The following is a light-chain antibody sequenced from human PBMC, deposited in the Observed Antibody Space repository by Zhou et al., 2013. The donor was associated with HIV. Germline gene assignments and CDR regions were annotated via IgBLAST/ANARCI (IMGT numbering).Light chain of an antibody. CDR3: QQYLSWPPT. CDR2: KAS. J-gene: IGKJ2*01. Sequence: DIQMTQSPSTLSASVGDRVTITCRASQSISSWLAWYQQKPGKAPNLLIYKASSLESGVPSRFSGSGSGTEFTLTISSLQPDDFATYYCQQYLSWPPTFGQGTKLESK. CDR1: QSISSW. V-gene: IGKV1-5*03.